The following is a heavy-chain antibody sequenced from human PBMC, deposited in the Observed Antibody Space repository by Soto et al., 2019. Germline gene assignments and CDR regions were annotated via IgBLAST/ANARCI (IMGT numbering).Heavy chain of an antibody. J-gene: IGHJ6*03. CDR2: IYPGDSDT. CDR1: GYSFTSYW. Sequence: GESLKISCKGSGYSFTSYWIGWVRQMPGKGLEWMGIIYPGDSDTRYSPSFQGQVTISADKSISTAYLQWSSLKASDTAMYYCATTSHPYYDFWSGYGYYMDVWGKGTTVTVSS. CDR3: ATTSHPYYDFWSGYGYYMDV. V-gene: IGHV5-51*01. D-gene: IGHD3-3*01.